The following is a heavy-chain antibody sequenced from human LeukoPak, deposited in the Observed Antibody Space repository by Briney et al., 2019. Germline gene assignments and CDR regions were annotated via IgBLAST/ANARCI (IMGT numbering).Heavy chain of an antibody. CDR1: GGSISSYY. D-gene: IGHD3-22*01. CDR2: IYTSGST. V-gene: IGHV4-4*07. J-gene: IGHJ5*02. Sequence: SETLSLTCTVSGGSISSYYWSWIRQPAGKGLEWIGRIYTSGSTNYNPSLKSRVTMSVDTSKNQFSLKLSSVTAADTAVYYCASTYDGSGYYWFDPWGQGTLVTVSS. CDR3: ASTYDGSGYYWFDP.